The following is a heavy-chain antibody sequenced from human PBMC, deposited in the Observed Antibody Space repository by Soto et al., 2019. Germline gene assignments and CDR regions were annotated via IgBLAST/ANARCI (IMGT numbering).Heavy chain of an antibody. V-gene: IGHV2-5*01. CDR3: AHGGYGDYPWDNWFDP. D-gene: IGHD4-17*01. CDR2: IYWNEDK. Sequence: QITLRESGPTLVKPTQTLTLTCTFSGVSLNTGGAGVGWIRQSPGKALEWLAVIYWNEDKRYSPSLKSRLTITKDTSKNQVVLTMTNMDPVDTATYYCAHGGYGDYPWDNWFDPWGQGTLVTVSS. J-gene: IGHJ5*02. CDR1: GVSLNTGGAG.